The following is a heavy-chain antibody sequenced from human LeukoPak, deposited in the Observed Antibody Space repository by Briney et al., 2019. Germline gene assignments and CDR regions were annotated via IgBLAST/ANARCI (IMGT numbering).Heavy chain of an antibody. D-gene: IGHD3-22*01. CDR1: GWAFGSYS. V-gene: IGHV3-21*01. J-gene: IGHJ4*02. CDR2: ISSSSSYI. Sequence: GGSLRLGGAASGWAFGSYSMDAVCQAPGKGLEWVSSISSSSSYIYYADSVKCRFTISRDNAKNSLYLQMNSLRAEDTAVYYCARDENYYDSSGYSFWGQGTLVTVSS. CDR3: ARDENYYDSSGYSF.